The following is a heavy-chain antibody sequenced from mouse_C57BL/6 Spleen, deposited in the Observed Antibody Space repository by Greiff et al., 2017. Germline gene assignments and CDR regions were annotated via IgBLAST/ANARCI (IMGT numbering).Heavy chain of an antibody. V-gene: IGHV5-4*03. Sequence: EVKLQESGGGLVKPGGSLKLSCAASGFTFSSYAMSWVRQTPEKRLEWVATISDGGSYTYYPDNVKGRFTISRDNAKNNLYLQMSHLKSEDTAMYYCARAGRFSYYFDYWGQGTTLTVSS. J-gene: IGHJ2*01. CDR1: GFTFSSYA. CDR2: ISDGGSYT. CDR3: ARAGRFSYYFDY.